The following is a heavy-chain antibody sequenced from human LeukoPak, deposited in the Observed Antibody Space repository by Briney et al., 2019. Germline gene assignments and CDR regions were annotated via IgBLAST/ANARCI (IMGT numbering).Heavy chain of an antibody. CDR2: IYTSGST. CDR1: GGSISSYY. CDR3: ARGVWSGYHNWFDP. V-gene: IGHV4-4*07. D-gene: IGHD3-3*01. J-gene: IGHJ5*02. Sequence: SETLSLTCTVSGGSISSYYWSWIRQPAGKGLEWIGRIYTSGSTNYNPSLKSRVTISVDTSKNQFSLKLSSVTAADTAVYYCARGVWSGYHNWFDPWGQGTLVTVSS.